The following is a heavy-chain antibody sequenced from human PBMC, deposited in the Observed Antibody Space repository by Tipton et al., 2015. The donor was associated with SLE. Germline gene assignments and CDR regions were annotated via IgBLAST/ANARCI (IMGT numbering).Heavy chain of an antibody. CDR3: VRDLPRYYDPDPFDI. CDR2: VYTHGGT. V-gene: IGHV4-61*02. Sequence: TLSLTCTVSGDSIGRPNEYWSWIRQAAGESLEWIGRVYTHGGTNFNPSLKSRVTISVDKSQQKVSLRLTSVTAADTAVYYCVRDLPRYYDPDPFDIWGQGTMVTVSS. CDR1: GDSIGRPNEY. J-gene: IGHJ3*02. D-gene: IGHD3-22*01.